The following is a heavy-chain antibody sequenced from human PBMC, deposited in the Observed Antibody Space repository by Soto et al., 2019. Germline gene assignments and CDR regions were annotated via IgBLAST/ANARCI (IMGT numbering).Heavy chain of an antibody. D-gene: IGHD3-3*01. V-gene: IGHV3-30-3*01. CDR3: ARGEDTIFGVVYPYYGMDV. CDR1: GCTFSSYA. Sequence: QVQLVESGGGVVQPGRSLRLSCAASGCTFSSYAMHWVRQAPGKGLEWVAVISYDGSNKYYADSVKGRFTISRDNSKNTLYLQMNSLRAEDTAVYYCARGEDTIFGVVYPYYGMDVWGQGTTVTVSS. CDR2: ISYDGSNK. J-gene: IGHJ6*02.